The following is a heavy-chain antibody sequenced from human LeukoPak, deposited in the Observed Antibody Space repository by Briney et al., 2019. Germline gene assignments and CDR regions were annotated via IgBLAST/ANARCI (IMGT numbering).Heavy chain of an antibody. V-gene: IGHV1-46*01. CDR2: INPSAGST. D-gene: IGHD3-22*01. CDR3: ARAGNYYDSSGYYYFDP. CDR1: GYTFTSYF. Sequence: ASVKVSCKASGYTFTSYFMHWVRQAPGQGLEWMGVINPSAGSTSYAQKFQGRVTMTRDTSTSTVYMELSSLRSEDTAVYYCARAGNYYDSSGYYYFDPWGQGTLVTVSS. J-gene: IGHJ4*02.